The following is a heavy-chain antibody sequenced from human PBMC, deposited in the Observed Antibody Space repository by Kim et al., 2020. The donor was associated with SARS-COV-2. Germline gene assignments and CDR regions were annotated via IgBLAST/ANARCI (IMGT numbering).Heavy chain of an antibody. CDR3: TRTMIQWLVILRNYYYTMDV. D-gene: IGHD6-19*01. CDR2: IRSKAYGGTT. CDR1: GFTFGDYA. Sequence: GGSLRLSCTASGFTFGDYAMSWVRQAPGKGLEWVGFIRSKAYGGTTEYAASVKGRFTISRDDSKSIAYLQMNSLKTEDTAVYYCTRTMIQWLVILRNYYYTMDVWGQGTTVTVSS. V-gene: IGHV3-49*04. J-gene: IGHJ6*02.